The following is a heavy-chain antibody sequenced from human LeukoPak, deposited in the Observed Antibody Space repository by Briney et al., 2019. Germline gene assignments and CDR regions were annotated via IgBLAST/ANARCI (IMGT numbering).Heavy chain of an antibody. D-gene: IGHD3-3*01. CDR2: ISSSGSTI. CDR1: GFTFSDYY. J-gene: IGHJ6*03. Sequence: PGGSLRLSCAASGFTFSDYYMSWIRQAPGKGLEWVSYISSSGSTIYYADSVKGRFTISRDNSKNTLYLQMNSLRAEDTAVYYCARDTIFGVVRGYYYYYMDVWGKGTTVTVSS. V-gene: IGHV3-11*04. CDR3: ARDTIFGVVRGYYYYYMDV.